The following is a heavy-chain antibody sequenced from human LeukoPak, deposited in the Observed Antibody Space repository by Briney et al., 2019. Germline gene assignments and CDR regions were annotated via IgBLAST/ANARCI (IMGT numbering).Heavy chain of an antibody. Sequence: PGGSLRLSCAASGFTVSSNNNYISWVRQAPGKGLEWVSVIYSGGRTDYADFVKGRFTISRDNSKNTLYLQMNSLRADDTAVYYCARSRDSSGWYPFQHWGQGTLVTVSS. J-gene: IGHJ1*01. CDR1: GFTVSSNNNY. CDR2: IYSGGRT. D-gene: IGHD6-19*01. CDR3: ARSRDSSGWYPFQH. V-gene: IGHV3-53*01.